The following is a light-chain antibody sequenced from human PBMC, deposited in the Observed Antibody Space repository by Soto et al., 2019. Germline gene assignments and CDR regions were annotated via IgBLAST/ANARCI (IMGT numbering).Light chain of an antibody. J-gene: IGLJ1*01. CDR1: RSDVGAYNY. CDR3: SSFTSRFTFV. CDR2: EVT. V-gene: IGLV2-14*01. Sequence: QSVLTQPAFVSGSPEQSIAISCTGTRSDVGAYNYVSWYKQHPGKAPKLMISEVTNRPSGVSDRCSGSKSGNTASLTISGLQADDEADYCSSSFTSRFTFVFGTGTKVSV.